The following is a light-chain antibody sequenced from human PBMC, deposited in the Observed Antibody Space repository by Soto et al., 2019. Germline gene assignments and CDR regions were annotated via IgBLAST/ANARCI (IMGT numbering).Light chain of an antibody. V-gene: IGLV3-21*02. CDR2: DDS. CDR1: NLGTKT. CDR3: QSYDSDFVV. Sequence: SYELTQPPSVSVPPGQTARLTCVGNNLGTKTVHWYQRRPGQAPILVVYDDSDRPSGIPERFSGSNSANTATLTISRVEAGDEADYYCQSYDSDFVVFGGGTKLTVL. J-gene: IGLJ2*01.